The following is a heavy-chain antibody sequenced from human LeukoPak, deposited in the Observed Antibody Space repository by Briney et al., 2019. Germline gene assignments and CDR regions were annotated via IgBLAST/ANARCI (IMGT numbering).Heavy chain of an antibody. V-gene: IGHV4-31*03. CDR1: DGSIISDGYY. D-gene: IGHD5-24*01. CDR3: ARVEAATTNPRFGY. J-gene: IGHJ4*02. CDR2: ISYSGSA. Sequence: SETLSLTCTVSDGSIISDGYYWSWVRQLPGKGLDWIGYISYSGSAYYNPSLRSRVTISVDTSKNQFSLKVTSVTIADTAVYYCARVEAATTNPRFGYWGQGTLVTVSS.